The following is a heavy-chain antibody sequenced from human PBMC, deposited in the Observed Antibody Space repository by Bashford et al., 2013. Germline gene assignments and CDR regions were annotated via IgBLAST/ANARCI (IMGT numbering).Heavy chain of an antibody. CDR2: IHYSGST. D-gene: IGHD2-8*02. CDR1: GGSISSSNFY. V-gene: IGHV4-31*03. J-gene: IGHJ4*02. Sequence: SETLSLTCTVSGGSISSSNFYWSWIRQHPGKGLEWIGYIHYSGSTYYNPSLKSRVTISVDTSNKQFFLNLTSVTAADTAVYYCARGWWRTRDDPELFDYWGQGALVTVSS. CDR3: ARGWWRTRDDPELFDY.